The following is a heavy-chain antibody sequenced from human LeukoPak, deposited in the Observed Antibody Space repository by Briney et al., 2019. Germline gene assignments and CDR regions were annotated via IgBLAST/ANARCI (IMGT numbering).Heavy chain of an antibody. D-gene: IGHD4-17*01. CDR3: ARDHGDYGAFDI. V-gene: IGHV3-20*04. CDR1: GFTFDDYG. Sequence: PGGSLRLSCAASGFTFDDYGMSWVRQAPGKGLERVSGINWNGGSTGYADSVKGRFIISRDNAKNSLYLQMNSLRAEDTALYYCARDHGDYGAFDIWGQGTMVTVSS. J-gene: IGHJ3*02. CDR2: INWNGGST.